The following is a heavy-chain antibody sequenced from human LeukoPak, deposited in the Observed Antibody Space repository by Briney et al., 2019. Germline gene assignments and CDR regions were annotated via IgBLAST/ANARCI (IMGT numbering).Heavy chain of an antibody. D-gene: IGHD3-10*01. Sequence: ASVKVSCKVSGYTLTELCIHWVRRAPGKGLEWMGGFDPESGETIYAQRFQGRVTMTKDTSTDAAFMELSSLRSEDTAVYYCATLGSDGSGSYYNENWFDPWGQGTLVTVSS. J-gene: IGHJ5*02. CDR2: FDPESGET. CDR1: GYTLTELC. V-gene: IGHV1-24*01. CDR3: ATLGSDGSGSYYNENWFDP.